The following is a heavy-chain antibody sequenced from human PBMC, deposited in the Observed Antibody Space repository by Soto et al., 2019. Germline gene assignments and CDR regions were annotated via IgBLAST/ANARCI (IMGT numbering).Heavy chain of an antibody. CDR2: MNPNSGNT. V-gene: IGHV1-8*01. Sequence: ASVKVSCKASGYTFTSYDINWVRQATGQGLEWMGWMNPNSGNTGYAQKFQGRVTMTRNTSISTAYMELSSLRSEDTAVYYCAREGYSGYDLDYWGQGTLVTVSS. D-gene: IGHD5-12*01. CDR1: GYTFTSYD. CDR3: AREGYSGYDLDY. J-gene: IGHJ4*02.